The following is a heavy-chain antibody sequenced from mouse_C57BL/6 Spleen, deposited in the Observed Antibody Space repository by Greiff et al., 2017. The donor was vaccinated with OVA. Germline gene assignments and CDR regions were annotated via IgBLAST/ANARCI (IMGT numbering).Heavy chain of an antibody. D-gene: IGHD2-10*02. CDR2: ISDGGSYT. CDR3: ARDRYGKAMDY. CDR1: GFTFSSYA. J-gene: IGHJ4*01. V-gene: IGHV5-4*01. Sequence: EVKVVESGGGLVKPGGSLKLSCAASGFTFSSYAMSWVRQTPEKRLEWVATISDGGSYTYYPDNVKGRFTISRDNAKNNLYLQMSHLKSEDTAMYYCARDRYGKAMDYWGQGTSVTVSS.